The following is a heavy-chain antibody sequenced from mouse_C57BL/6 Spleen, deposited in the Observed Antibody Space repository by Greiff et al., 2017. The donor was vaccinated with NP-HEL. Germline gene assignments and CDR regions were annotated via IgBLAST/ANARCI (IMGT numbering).Heavy chain of an antibody. CDR1: GYTFTSYW. D-gene: IGHD2-4*01. CDR2: IHPNSGST. Sequence: VQLQQSGAELVKPGASVKLSCKASGYTFTSYWMHWVKQRPGQGLEWIGMIHPNSGSTNYNEKFKSKATLTVDKSSSTAYMQLSSLTSEDSAVYYCARSSIYYDYDGGGYFDYWGQGTTLTVSS. V-gene: IGHV1-64*01. J-gene: IGHJ2*01. CDR3: ARSSIYYDYDGGGYFDY.